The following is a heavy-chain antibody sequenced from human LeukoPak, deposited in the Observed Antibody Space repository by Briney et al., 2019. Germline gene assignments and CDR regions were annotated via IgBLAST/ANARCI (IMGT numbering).Heavy chain of an antibody. CDR2: INHSGST. J-gene: IGHJ4*02. CDR1: GGSFSGYY. CDR3: ARKFSYGLFDY. V-gene: IGHV4-34*01. D-gene: IGHD5-18*01. Sequence: SETLSLTCAVYGGSFSGYYWSWIRQPPGKGLEWIGEINHSGSTNHNPSLKSRVTISVDTSKNQFSLKLSSVTAADTAVYYCARKFSYGLFDYWGQGTLVTVSS.